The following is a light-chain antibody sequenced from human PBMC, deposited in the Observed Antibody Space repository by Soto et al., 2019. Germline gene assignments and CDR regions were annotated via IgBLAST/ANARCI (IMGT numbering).Light chain of an antibody. V-gene: IGKV1-5*01. CDR1: QSISSW. CDR2: DAS. CDR3: QQYNSYPLT. J-gene: IGKJ4*01. Sequence: DIQMTQSPSTLSASVGDRVTITCRASQSISSWLAWYQQKPGKAPKLLIYDASRLESAVPSRFSGSGSGTEFTLTISSLQPDDFATYYCQQYNSYPLTFGGGTKVEIK.